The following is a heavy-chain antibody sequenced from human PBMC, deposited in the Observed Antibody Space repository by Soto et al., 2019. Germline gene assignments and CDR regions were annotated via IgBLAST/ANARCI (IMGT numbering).Heavy chain of an antibody. D-gene: IGHD6-19*01. V-gene: IGHV4-31*03. Sequence: QVQLQESGPGLVKPSQTLSLTCTVSGGSISSGGYYWSWIRQHPGKGLEWIGYIYYSGSTYYNPSLKSRVXIXADTSKNQFSLKLSSVTAADTAVYYCASWAVAGTYYWGQGTLVTVSS. J-gene: IGHJ4*02. CDR3: ASWAVAGTYY. CDR2: IYYSGST. CDR1: GGSISSGGYY.